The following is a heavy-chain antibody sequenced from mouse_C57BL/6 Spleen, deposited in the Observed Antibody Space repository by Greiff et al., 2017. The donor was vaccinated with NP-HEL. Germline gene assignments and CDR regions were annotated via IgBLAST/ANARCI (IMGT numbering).Heavy chain of an antibody. CDR2: IYPGDGDT. J-gene: IGHJ4*01. CDR3: ARRMKDYAMDY. V-gene: IGHV1-82*01. Sequence: QVQLQQSGPELVKPGASVKISCKASGYAFSSSWMNWVKQRPGKGLEWIGRIYPGDGDTNYNGKFKGKATLTADKSSSTAYMQLSSLTSEDSAVYFCARRMKDYAMDYWGQGTSVTVSS. CDR1: GYAFSSSW.